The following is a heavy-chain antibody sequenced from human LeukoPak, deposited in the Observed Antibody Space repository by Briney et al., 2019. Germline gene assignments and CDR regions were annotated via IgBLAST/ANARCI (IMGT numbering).Heavy chain of an antibody. J-gene: IGHJ4*02. CDR3: ARDLEVAAAPDY. Sequence: PGGSLRLSCAASGFTFSSYNMNWVRQAPGKGLEWVSSISSSSSYIYYADSVKGRFTISRGNAKNSLYLQMNSLRAEDTAVYYCARDLEVAAAPDYWGQGTLVTVSS. CDR2: ISSSSSYI. V-gene: IGHV3-21*01. D-gene: IGHD2-15*01. CDR1: GFTFSSYN.